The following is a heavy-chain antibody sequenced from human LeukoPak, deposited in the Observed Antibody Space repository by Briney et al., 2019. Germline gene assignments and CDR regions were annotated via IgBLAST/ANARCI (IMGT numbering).Heavy chain of an antibody. Sequence: ASVKVSCKASGYTFTSYYMHWVRQAPGQGLEWMGIINPSGGSTSYAQKFQGRVTMTRDMSTSTVYMELSSLRSEDTAVYYCARAGSLRHIVVVTAILDYWGQGTLVTVSS. D-gene: IGHD2-21*02. CDR2: INPSGGST. CDR1: GYTFTSYY. CDR3: ARAGSLRHIVVVTAILDY. J-gene: IGHJ4*02. V-gene: IGHV1-46*01.